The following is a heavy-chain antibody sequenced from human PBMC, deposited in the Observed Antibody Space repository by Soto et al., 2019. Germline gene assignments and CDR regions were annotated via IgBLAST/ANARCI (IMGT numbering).Heavy chain of an antibody. CDR1: GGSISSGGYY. CDR3: ARGFSYGSSWFDP. V-gene: IGHV4-31*03. Sequence: KASETLSLTCTVSGGSISSGGYYWSWIRQHPGKGLEWIGYIYYSGSTYYNPSLKSRVTISVDTSKNQFSLKLSSVTAADTAVYYCARGFSYGSSWFDPWGQGTLVTVSS. J-gene: IGHJ5*02. CDR2: IYYSGST. D-gene: IGHD1-26*01.